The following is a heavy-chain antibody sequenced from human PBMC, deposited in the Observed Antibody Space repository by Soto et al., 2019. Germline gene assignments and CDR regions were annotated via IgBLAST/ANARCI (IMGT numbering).Heavy chain of an antibody. D-gene: IGHD3-22*01. CDR2: ISYAGNNI. CDR3: ASGNTYYYDSSGFDY. V-gene: IGHV3-30*03. J-gene: IGHJ4*02. Sequence: PGGSLRLSCAASGFTFRNFVMHWVRQAPGKGLEWVAVISYAGNNIYYADSVKGRFTISRDNSGNTLYLEMSSLRGEDTAVYYCASGNTYYYDSSGFDYWGQGTLVT. CDR1: GFTFRNFV.